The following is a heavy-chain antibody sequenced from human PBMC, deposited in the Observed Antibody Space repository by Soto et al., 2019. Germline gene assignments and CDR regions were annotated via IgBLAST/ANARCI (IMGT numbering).Heavy chain of an antibody. Sequence: GGSLRLSCAASGFTFSDAWMSWVRQAPGKGLDWVGRIKSKSGGGTTEYAAPVRGRFTISRDDSKNTLYLQMNSLKTEDTAVYYCTTDLWRIAVVVGSTGYFNPWGQGTPVTVSS. V-gene: IGHV3-15*01. CDR1: GFTFSDAW. CDR2: IKSKSGGGTT. J-gene: IGHJ5*02. D-gene: IGHD2-15*01. CDR3: TTDLWRIAVVVGSTGYFNP.